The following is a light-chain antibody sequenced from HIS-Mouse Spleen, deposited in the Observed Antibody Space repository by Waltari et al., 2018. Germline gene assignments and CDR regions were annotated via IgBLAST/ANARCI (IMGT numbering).Light chain of an antibody. V-gene: IGKV1-9*01. Sequence: DIQLTQPPSFLSASVGARVTITCRASQGISSYLAWYQQKPGKARKLLIYAASTLQSGVPSRFSGSGAGTEFTLTISSLQPEDLATYYCQQLNSYPPTFGQGTKVEIK. J-gene: IGKJ1*01. CDR2: AAS. CDR3: QQLNSYPPT. CDR1: QGISSY.